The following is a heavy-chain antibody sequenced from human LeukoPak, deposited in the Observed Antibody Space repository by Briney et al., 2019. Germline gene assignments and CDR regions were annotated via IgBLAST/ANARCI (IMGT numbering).Heavy chain of an antibody. Sequence: GGSLRLSCIASGFSFSSYAMHWVRQAPGKGLGWVAVISNDGSDKHYADSVKGRFTISRDNFKNTLYLQMNSLMSAEDTAVYYCARDASHSAYYYLDSWGQGTLVTVSS. D-gene: IGHD1-26*01. CDR1: GFSFSSYA. CDR3: ARDASHSAYYYLDS. V-gene: IGHV3-30*04. J-gene: IGHJ4*02. CDR2: ISNDGSDK.